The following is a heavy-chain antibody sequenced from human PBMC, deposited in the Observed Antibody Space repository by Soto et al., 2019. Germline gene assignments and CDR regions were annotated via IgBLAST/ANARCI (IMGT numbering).Heavy chain of an antibody. CDR3: AKAFVGATGSFDY. Sequence: LRLSCAASGFTFSSYAMSWVRQAPGKGLEWVSAISGSGGSTYYADSVKGRFTISRDNSKNTLYLQMNSLRAEDTAVYYCAKAFVGATGSFDYWGQGTLVTVSS. V-gene: IGHV3-23*01. D-gene: IGHD1-26*01. J-gene: IGHJ4*02. CDR2: ISGSGGST. CDR1: GFTFSSYA.